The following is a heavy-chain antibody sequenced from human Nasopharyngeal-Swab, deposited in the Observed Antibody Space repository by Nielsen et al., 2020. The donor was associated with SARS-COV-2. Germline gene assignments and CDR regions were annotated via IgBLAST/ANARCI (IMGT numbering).Heavy chain of an antibody. Sequence: GESLKISCAASGFTFSDYYMSWIRQAPGKGLEWVSYISSSGSTIYYADSVKGRFTISRDNAKNSLYLQMNSLRAEDTAVYYCARQRLWLHYFDYWGQGTLVTVSS. D-gene: IGHD5-18*01. CDR3: ARQRLWLHYFDY. J-gene: IGHJ4*02. CDR2: ISSSGSTI. V-gene: IGHV3-11*01. CDR1: GFTFSDYY.